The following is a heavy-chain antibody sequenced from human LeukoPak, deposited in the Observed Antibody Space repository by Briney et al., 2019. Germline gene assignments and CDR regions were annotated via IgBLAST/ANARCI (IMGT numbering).Heavy chain of an antibody. J-gene: IGHJ6*02. CDR1: GFTFDDYA. D-gene: IGHD6-19*01. CDR3: AKDTVAGTSYYGMDV. Sequence: GGSLRLSCAASGFTFDDYAMHWVRQAPGKGLEWVSGISWNSGSIGYADSVKGRFTISRDNAKNSLYLQMNSLRAEDTALYYCAKDTVAGTSYYGMDVWGQGTTVTVSS. CDR2: ISWNSGSI. V-gene: IGHV3-9*01.